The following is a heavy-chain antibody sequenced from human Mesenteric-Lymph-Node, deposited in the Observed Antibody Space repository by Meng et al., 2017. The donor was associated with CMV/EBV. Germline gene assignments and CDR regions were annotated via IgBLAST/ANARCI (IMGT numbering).Heavy chain of an antibody. V-gene: IGHV4-34*01. D-gene: IGHD3-3*01. CDR1: GGSFSGYY. J-gene: IGHJ4*02. CDR3: ARGRIRSYPFWSAYYFDY. Sequence: GSLRLSCAVYGGSFSGYYWSWIRQPPGKGLEWIGEINHSGVTNYNPSLKSRVTISIDTSKNQFSLKLSSVTAADTAVYYCARGRIRSYPFWSAYYFDYWGQGTLVTVSS. CDR2: INHSGVT.